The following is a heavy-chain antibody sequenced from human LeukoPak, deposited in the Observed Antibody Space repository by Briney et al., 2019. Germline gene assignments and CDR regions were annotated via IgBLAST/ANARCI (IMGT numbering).Heavy chain of an antibody. CDR2: INPSGGST. Sequence: GASVKVSCKASGFTFTTSAIHWVRQAPGQRLQWMGIINPSGGSTSYAQKFQGRVTMTRDTSTSTVYMELSSLRSEDTAVYYCARDRWNIAAAGRYWFDPWGQGTLVTVSS. D-gene: IGHD6-13*01. V-gene: IGHV1-46*01. CDR3: ARDRWNIAAAGRYWFDP. CDR1: GFTFTTSA. J-gene: IGHJ5*02.